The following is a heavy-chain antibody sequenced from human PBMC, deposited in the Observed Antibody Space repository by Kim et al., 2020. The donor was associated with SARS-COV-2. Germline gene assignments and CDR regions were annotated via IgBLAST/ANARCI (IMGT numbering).Heavy chain of an antibody. J-gene: IGHJ3*02. CDR2: IEPNDSHI. V-gene: IGHV5-10-1*01. D-gene: IGHD2-8*01. Sequence: GESLKISCKASGDNFSNNWITWVRQMPGKGLEWMGRIEPNDSHINYSPSFQRLVTISIDKSIRTAFLQWSRLKASDTGIYYCAGRHIVLAPDGFYIWGQG. CDR1: GDNFSNNW. CDR3: AGRHIVLAPDGFYI.